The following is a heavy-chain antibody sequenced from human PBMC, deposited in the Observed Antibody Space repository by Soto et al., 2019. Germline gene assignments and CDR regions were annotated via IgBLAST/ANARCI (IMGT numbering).Heavy chain of an antibody. CDR3: ARGRDGDY. V-gene: IGHV1-18*01. CDR2: ISAHNGNT. CDR1: GYIFTTYG. Sequence: QVHLVQSGAEVKKPGASVKVSCKGSGYIFTTYGITWVRQAPGQGLEWMGWISAHNGNTNYAQKLQGRVTVTRDTSKSTAYMELRNLRSDDTAVYYCARGRDGDYWGQGALVTVSS. J-gene: IGHJ4*02. D-gene: IGHD6-6*01.